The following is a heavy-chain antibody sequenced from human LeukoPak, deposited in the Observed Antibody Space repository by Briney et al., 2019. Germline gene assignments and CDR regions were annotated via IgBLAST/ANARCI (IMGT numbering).Heavy chain of an antibody. D-gene: IGHD6-19*01. J-gene: IGHJ4*02. V-gene: IGHV3-21*01. Sequence: GGSLRLSCAASGFTFSSYSMNWVRQAPGKGLEWVSSISSSSSYIYYADSVKGRFTISRDNAKNSLYLQMSSLRAEDTAVYYCAKGGKLLAVANFDYWGQGTLVTVSS. CDR3: AKGGKLLAVANFDY. CDR2: ISSSSSYI. CDR1: GFTFSSYS.